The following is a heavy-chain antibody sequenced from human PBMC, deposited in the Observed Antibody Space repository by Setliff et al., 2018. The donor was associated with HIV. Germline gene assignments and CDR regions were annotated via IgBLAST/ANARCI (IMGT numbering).Heavy chain of an antibody. J-gene: IGHJ2*01. Sequence: SVKVSCKASGGTLSNYAISWVRQAPGQGLEWMGGIIPIFGSTKYAQKFQDRVTITADESTYTAEMELSSLRSEDTAVYYCARDDHYYDMGSILSDWYFDLWCRGTLVTVSS. CDR3: ARDDHYYDMGSILSDWYFDL. V-gene: IGHV1-69*13. CDR1: GGTLSNYA. D-gene: IGHD3-22*01. CDR2: IIPIFGST.